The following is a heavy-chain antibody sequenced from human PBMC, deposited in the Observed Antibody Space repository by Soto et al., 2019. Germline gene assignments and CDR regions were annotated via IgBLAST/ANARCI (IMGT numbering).Heavy chain of an antibody. CDR3: ARDPRLAVAGNLFDY. D-gene: IGHD6-19*01. J-gene: IGHJ4*02. V-gene: IGHV3-11*01. CDR1: GFTFSDYY. CDR2: ISSSGSTI. Sequence: PGGSLRLSCAASGFTFSDYYMSWIRQAPGKGLEWVSYISSSGSTIYYADSVKGRFTISRDNAKNSLYLQMNSLRAEDTAVYYCARDPRLAVAGNLFDYWGQGTLVTVSS.